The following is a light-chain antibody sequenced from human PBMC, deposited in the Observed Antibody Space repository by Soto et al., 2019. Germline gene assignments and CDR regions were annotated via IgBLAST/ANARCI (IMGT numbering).Light chain of an antibody. Sequence: DIQMTQSPSSLSASVGDRVTITCRASQSISTYLNWYQHKPGKAPKLLIYGTSSLQSGVPSRFSGSGSGTDFTLTISSLQPEDFAIYYCQQSYSTRWTFGQGTKVEIK. CDR1: QSISTY. CDR3: QQSYSTRWT. V-gene: IGKV1-39*01. J-gene: IGKJ1*01. CDR2: GTS.